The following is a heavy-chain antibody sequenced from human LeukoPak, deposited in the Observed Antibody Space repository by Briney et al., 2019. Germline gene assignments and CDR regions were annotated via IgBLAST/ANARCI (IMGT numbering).Heavy chain of an antibody. D-gene: IGHD1-14*01. V-gene: IGHV4-34*01. CDR1: GGSFSGYY. CDR2: INHSGST. CDR3: ARDSYGRNYYYYGMDV. J-gene: IGHJ6*02. Sequence: SETLSLTCAVYGGSFSGYYWSWIRQPPGKGLEWIGEINHSGSTNYNPSLKSRVTISVDTSKNQFSLKLSSVTAADTAVYYCARDSYGRNYYYYGMDVWGQGTTVTVSS.